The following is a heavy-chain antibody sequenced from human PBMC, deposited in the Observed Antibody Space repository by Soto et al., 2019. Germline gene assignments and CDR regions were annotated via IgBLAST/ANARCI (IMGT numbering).Heavy chain of an antibody. CDR2: IVPIYRTA. CDR3: ARDSGAKLSSS. Sequence: SVKVSCKASGGTFSSYRINWVRQAPGQGLEWVGGIVPIYRTADYAQKFQGRVTITADESARTAYLEVRSLKSQDTAVYYCARDSGAKLSSSWGQGTLVTV. J-gene: IGHJ4*02. D-gene: IGHD6-13*01. V-gene: IGHV1-69*13. CDR1: GGTFSSYR.